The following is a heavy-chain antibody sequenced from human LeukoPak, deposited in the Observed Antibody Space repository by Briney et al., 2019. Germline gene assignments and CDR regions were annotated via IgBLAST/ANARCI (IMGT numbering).Heavy chain of an antibody. D-gene: IGHD1-26*01. V-gene: IGHV4-34*01. J-gene: IGHJ4*02. CDR1: GGSFTNYY. CDR3: SRESGPFCPFGY. CDR2: INHSGGT. Sequence: SETVSLTCAVYGGSFTNYYWSWIRQAPGKGLEWIGEINHSGGTNYNPSLNGRVTMSLDKSSNQLSLHLTSVTAADTATYFCSRESGPFCPFGYWGQGALVIVSS.